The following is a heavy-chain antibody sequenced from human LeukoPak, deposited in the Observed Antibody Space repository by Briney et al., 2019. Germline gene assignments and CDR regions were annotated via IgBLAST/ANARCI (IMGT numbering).Heavy chain of an antibody. Sequence: GGSLRLSCAASGFSFSNYEMNWVRQTPGKGLEWVSYMSSSGSMTWYADSVKGRFTISRDNAKNSLYLQMNTLRAEDTAVYYCARDRHKYNYDSGGYPPYWGQGTLVTVSS. CDR2: MSSSGSMT. CDR1: GFSFSNYE. J-gene: IGHJ4*02. V-gene: IGHV3-48*03. D-gene: IGHD3-22*01. CDR3: ARDRHKYNYDSGGYPPY.